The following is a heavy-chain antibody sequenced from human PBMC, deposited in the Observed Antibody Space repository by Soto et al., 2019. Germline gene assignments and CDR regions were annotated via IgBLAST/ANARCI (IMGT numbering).Heavy chain of an antibody. Sequence: QVQLQESGPGLVKPSQTLSLTCTVSVGSISSGGYYWSWIRQHPGKGLEWIGYIYYSGSTYYNPSLESRVSISVDTSKNQLSLKLSSVTAADTAVYYCARGRRAYYDSSGPRIDYWGQGTLVTVSS. V-gene: IGHV4-31*03. D-gene: IGHD3-22*01. J-gene: IGHJ4*02. CDR3: ARGRRAYYDSSGPRIDY. CDR1: VGSISSGGYY. CDR2: IYYSGST.